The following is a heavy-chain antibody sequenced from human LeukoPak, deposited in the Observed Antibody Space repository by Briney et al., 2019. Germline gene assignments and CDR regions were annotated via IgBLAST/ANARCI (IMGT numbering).Heavy chain of an antibody. CDR2: IYSGGST. D-gene: IGHD6-6*01. CDR3: ARVIEARHFDY. CDR1: GFSVSSSY. Sequence: GGSLRLSCAASGFSVSSSYMSWVRQAPGKGLEWVSLIYSGGSTYYADSVRGRFTISRDNSKNTMFLQMNSLRDEDTAVYYCARVIEARHFDYWGQGTLVTVSS. V-gene: IGHV3-66*01. J-gene: IGHJ4*02.